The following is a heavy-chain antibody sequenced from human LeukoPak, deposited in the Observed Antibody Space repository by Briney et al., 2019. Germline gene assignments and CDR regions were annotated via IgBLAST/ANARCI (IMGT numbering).Heavy chain of an antibody. D-gene: IGHD1/OR15-1a*01. CDR3: AKTSLYKWNNVPYYYYMDV. V-gene: IGHV4-59*03. CDR1: GGSISTYY. Sequence: PSETLSLTCTVSGGSISTYYWSWIRQPPGKGLEWIGYIYFGGNTNYNPSLKSRLTMSLDTSKNQFSLRMRSVTAADTAVYYCAKTSLYKWNNVPYYYYMDVWGNGTTVTVSS. CDR2: IYFGGNT. J-gene: IGHJ6*03.